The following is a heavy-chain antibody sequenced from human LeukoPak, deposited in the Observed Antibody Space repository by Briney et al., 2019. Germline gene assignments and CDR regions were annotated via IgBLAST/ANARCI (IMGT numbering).Heavy chain of an antibody. V-gene: IGHV3-48*01. D-gene: IGHD3-10*01. CDR2: ISSSSSTI. CDR1: GFTFRSYS. J-gene: IGHJ4*02. CDR3: AKDSLSTYYYGSGSYFLPDY. Sequence: GGSLRLSCAASGFTFRSYSMNWVRQAPGKGLEWVSYISSSSSTIYYADSVKGRFTISRDNAKNSLYLQMNSLRAEDTAVYYCAKDSLSTYYYGSGSYFLPDYRGQGTLVTVSS.